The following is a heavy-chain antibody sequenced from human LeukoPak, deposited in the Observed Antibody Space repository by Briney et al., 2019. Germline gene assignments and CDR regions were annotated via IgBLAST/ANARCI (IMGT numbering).Heavy chain of an antibody. CDR3: ARGRGKSSGWYASHDY. Sequence: ASVKVSCKASGYTFTSYDINWVRQATGQGLEWMGWMNPNSGNTGYAQKFQGRVTMTRNTSISTAYMELSSLGSEDTPVYYWARGRGKSSGWYASHDYWGQGTLVTVSS. CDR1: GYTFTSYD. V-gene: IGHV1-8*01. CDR2: MNPNSGNT. D-gene: IGHD6-19*01. J-gene: IGHJ4*02.